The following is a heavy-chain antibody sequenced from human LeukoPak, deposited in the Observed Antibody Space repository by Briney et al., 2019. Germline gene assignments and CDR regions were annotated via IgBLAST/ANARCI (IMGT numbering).Heavy chain of an antibody. CDR1: GYTRTELS. CDR2: FDPEDGET. D-gene: IGHD5-12*01. J-gene: IGHJ4*02. CDR3: APPGHSGYDPYAHFDY. Sequence: ASVKVSFKVSGYTRTELSMHWVRQAPGKGLEWMGGFDPEDGETIYAQKFQGRVTMTEDTSTDTDYMELSSLRSEDTAVYYCAPPGHSGYDPYAHFDYWGQGTLVTVSS. V-gene: IGHV1-24*01.